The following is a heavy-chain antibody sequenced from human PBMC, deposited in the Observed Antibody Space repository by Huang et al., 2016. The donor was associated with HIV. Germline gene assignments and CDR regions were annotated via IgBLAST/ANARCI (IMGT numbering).Heavy chain of an antibody. CDR1: GYTFFTYS. D-gene: IGHD3-10*01. V-gene: IGHV1-18*01. CDR2: VSTDNGNT. CDR3: ARFRGPQVTLNWLDP. J-gene: IGHJ5*02. Sequence: QVQLVQSGPEMKKPGASVNVSCKASGYTFFTYSISWVRQAPGQGLEWMGWVSTDNGNTNYAQKFQGRLTLTTYVSTSSAYMELKNLRSDDTAVYYCARFRGPQVTLNWLDPWGQGTLVTVSS.